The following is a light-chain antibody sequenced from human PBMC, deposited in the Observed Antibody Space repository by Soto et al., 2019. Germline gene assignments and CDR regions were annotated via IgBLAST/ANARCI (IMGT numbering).Light chain of an antibody. CDR1: QGIGTY. Sequence: EIVSTQSPATLSLSPGERATLSCRASQGIGTYLAWYQQKPGQAPRLLIYDALHRPTGIPARFSGSGSGTDFTLTISSLEPEDFAVYYCQQRNSWPPWTFGQGTKVEIK. V-gene: IGKV3-11*01. J-gene: IGKJ1*01. CDR3: QQRNSWPPWT. CDR2: DAL.